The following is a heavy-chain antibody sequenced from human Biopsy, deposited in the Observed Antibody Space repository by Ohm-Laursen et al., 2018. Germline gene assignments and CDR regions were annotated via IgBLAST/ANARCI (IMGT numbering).Heavy chain of an antibody. D-gene: IGHD3-16*01. Sequence: GTLSLTCTVSGDSINSSYWSWIRQPPGKGLEWIGEINHRGSTNYNPPLKSRVTISVDTSKNQFSLKLRSVTAADTAVYYCARAVDYYDPYYYYGLDVWGQGTTVTVSS. CDR3: ARAVDYYDPYYYYGLDV. V-gene: IGHV4-34*01. CDR1: GDSINSSY. J-gene: IGHJ6*02. CDR2: INHRGST.